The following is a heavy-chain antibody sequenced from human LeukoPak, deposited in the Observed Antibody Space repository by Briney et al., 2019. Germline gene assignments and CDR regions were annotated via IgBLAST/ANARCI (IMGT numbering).Heavy chain of an antibody. D-gene: IGHD6-13*01. J-gene: IGHJ4*02. CDR2: IKQDGSEK. V-gene: IGHV3-7*01. Sequence: SWVRQAPGKGLEWVANIKQDGSEKYYVDSVKGRFTISRDNAKNSLYLQMNSLRAEDTAVYYCARRRGSSSWYYFDYWGQGTLVTVSS. CDR3: ARRRGSSSWYYFDY.